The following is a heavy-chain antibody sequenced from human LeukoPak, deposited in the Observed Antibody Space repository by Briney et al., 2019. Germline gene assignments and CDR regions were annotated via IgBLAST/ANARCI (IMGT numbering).Heavy chain of an antibody. J-gene: IGHJ6*02. Sequence: ASVTVSCKASGYTFTSYAMNWVRQAPGQGLEWMGWINTNTGNPTYAQGFTGRFVFSLDTSVSTAYLQISSLKAEDTAVYYCATRILGYCSSTSCYISYYYYGMDVWGQGTTVTVSS. CDR3: ATRILGYCSSTSCYISYYYYGMDV. V-gene: IGHV7-4-1*02. CDR2: INTNTGNP. D-gene: IGHD2-2*02. CDR1: GYTFTSYA.